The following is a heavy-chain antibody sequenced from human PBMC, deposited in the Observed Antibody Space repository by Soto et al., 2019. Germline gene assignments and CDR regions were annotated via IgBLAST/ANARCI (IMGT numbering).Heavy chain of an antibody. Sequence: SETLSLTCTVSGGSMSTHFWSWIRQPPGKRLEWIGYIYYSGTTYYNPSLKSRVTISIDTSKNQFSLKLSSVTAADTAVYYCASLIGRGYSGYDYCDYWGQGTLVTVSS. CDR1: GGSMSTHF. V-gene: IGHV4-59*11. D-gene: IGHD5-12*01. CDR3: ASLIGRGYSGYDYCDY. CDR2: IYYSGTT. J-gene: IGHJ4*02.